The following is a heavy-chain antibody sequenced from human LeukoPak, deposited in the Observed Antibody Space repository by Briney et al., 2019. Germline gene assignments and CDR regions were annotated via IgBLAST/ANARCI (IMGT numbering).Heavy chain of an antibody. Sequence: ASVKVSCKTSGYTFTNYYISWLRQAPGQGLEWMGWMNPNSGNTGYAQKFQGRVTMTRNTSISTAYMELSSLRSEDTAVYYCARGQLPPLYWGQGTLVTVSS. CDR2: MNPNSGNT. V-gene: IGHV1-8*01. CDR3: ARGQLPPLY. J-gene: IGHJ4*02. CDR1: GYTFTNYY. D-gene: IGHD2-2*01.